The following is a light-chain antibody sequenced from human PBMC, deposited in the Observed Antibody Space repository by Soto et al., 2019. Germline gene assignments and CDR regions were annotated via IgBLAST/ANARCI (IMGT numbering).Light chain of an antibody. CDR2: EVN. CDR3: GSYAGSNTV. J-gene: IGLJ1*01. V-gene: IGLV2-8*01. CDR1: SSNIGAGYD. Sequence: QSVLTQPPSVSGAPGQRVTISCTGSSSNIGAGYDVFWYQQHPGKAPKLMIYEVNRRPSGVPDRFSGSKSGNTASLTVSGLQAEDEADYYCGSYAGSNTVFGTGTKVTVL.